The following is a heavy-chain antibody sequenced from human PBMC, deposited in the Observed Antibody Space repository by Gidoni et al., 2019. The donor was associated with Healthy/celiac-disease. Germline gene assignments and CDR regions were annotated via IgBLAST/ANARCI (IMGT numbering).Heavy chain of an antibody. Sequence: EVQLVESGGGLVKPGGSLSLSCAASGFTFSNAWMSWVRQAPGKGLEWVGRIKSKTDGGTTDYAAPVKGRFTISRDDSKNTLYLQMNSLKTEDTAVYYCTTPDIVVVPAAYYYGMDVWGQGTTVTVSS. CDR2: IKSKTDGGTT. D-gene: IGHD2-2*01. V-gene: IGHV3-15*01. CDR1: GFTFSNAW. J-gene: IGHJ6*02. CDR3: TTPDIVVVPAAYYYGMDV.